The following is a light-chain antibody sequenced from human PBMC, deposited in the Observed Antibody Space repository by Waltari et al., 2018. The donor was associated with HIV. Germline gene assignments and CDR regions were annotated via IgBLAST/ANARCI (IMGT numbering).Light chain of an antibody. J-gene: IGKJ1*01. Sequence: SSLSASVGDRVTITCRASQSISSYLNWYQQKPGKAPKLLIYAASSLQSGVPSRFSGSGSGTDFTLTISSLQPEDFATYYCQQSYSTPRTFGQGTKVEIK. CDR1: QSISSY. CDR2: AAS. V-gene: IGKV1-39*01. CDR3: QQSYSTPRT.